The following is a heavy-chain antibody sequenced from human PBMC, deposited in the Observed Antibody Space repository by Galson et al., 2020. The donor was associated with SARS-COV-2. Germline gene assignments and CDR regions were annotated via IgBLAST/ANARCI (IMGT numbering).Heavy chain of an antibody. CDR3: VREPRLGLVYAFDL. CDR1: GFSFSFYV. V-gene: IGHV3-48*03. D-gene: IGHD7-27*01. CDR2: ISREATTI. Sequence: GGSLRLSCAGSGFSFSFYVMHWVRQAPGKGLEWISSISREATTIYYAGSVEGRFTISRDNAKNSLYLQMNSLRDDDTAIYYCVREPRLGLVYAFDLWGQGTLVTVSS. J-gene: IGHJ3*01.